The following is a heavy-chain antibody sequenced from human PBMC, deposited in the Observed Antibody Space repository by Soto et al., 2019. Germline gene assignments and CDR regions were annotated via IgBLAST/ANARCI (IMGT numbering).Heavy chain of an antibody. CDR3: AKNPGYYYDSTGYHFDY. V-gene: IGHV3-23*01. D-gene: IGHD3-22*01. CDR2: ISGSGGST. Sequence: GGSLRLSCAASGFTFDDYAMHWVRQAPGKGLEWVSAISGSGGSTYYADSVKGRFTISRDNSKNTLYLQMNSLRAEDTAVYYCAKNPGYYYDSTGYHFDYWGQGTLVTVSS. CDR1: GFTFDDYA. J-gene: IGHJ4*02.